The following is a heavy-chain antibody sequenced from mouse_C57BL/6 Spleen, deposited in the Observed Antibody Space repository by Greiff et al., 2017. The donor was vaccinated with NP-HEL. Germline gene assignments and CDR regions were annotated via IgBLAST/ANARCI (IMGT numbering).Heavy chain of an antibody. CDR2: ISDGGSYT. D-gene: IGHD4-1*01. J-gene: IGHJ1*03. Sequence: EVQVVESGGGLVKPGGSLKLSCAASGFTFSSYAMSWVRQTPEKRLEWVATISDGGSYTYYPDNLKGRFTISRDNAKNNLYLQMSHLKSEDTAMYYCARETGTGGYWYFDVWGTGTTVTVSS. V-gene: IGHV5-4*01. CDR1: GFTFSSYA. CDR3: ARETGTGGYWYFDV.